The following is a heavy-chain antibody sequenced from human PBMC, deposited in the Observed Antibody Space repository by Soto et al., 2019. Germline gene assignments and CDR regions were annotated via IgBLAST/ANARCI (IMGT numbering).Heavy chain of an antibody. CDR2: ISSSSSTI. V-gene: IGHV3-48*02. CDR3: ARDGEIVVVPAAIHARVGMDV. CDR1: GFTFSSYS. Sequence: EVQLVESGGGLVQPGGSLRLSCAASGFTFSSYSMNWVRQAPGKGLEWVSYISSSSSTIYYADSVKGRFTISRDNAKNSLYLQMNSLRDENTAVYYCARDGEIVVVPAAIHARVGMDVWGQGTTVTVSS. D-gene: IGHD2-2*01. J-gene: IGHJ6*02.